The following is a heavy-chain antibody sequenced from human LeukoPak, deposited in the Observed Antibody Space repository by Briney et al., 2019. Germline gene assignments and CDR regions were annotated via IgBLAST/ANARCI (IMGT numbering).Heavy chain of an antibody. CDR3: AGTYDFWSGYLKELTFDY. CDR1: GGSISSYY. D-gene: IGHD3-3*01. V-gene: IGHV4-59*08. CDR2: IYYSGST. J-gene: IGHJ4*02. Sequence: SETLSLTCTVSGGSISSYYWSWLRQPPGKGLEWIGYIYYSGSTNYNPSLKSRVTISVDTSKNQFSLKLSSVTAADTAVYYCAGTYDFWSGYLKELTFDYWGQGTLVTVSS.